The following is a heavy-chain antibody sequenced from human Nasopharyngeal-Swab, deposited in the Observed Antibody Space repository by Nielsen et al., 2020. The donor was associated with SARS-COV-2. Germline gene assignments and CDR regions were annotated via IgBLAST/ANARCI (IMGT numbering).Heavy chain of an antibody. CDR3: ASYSNFYRDY. Sequence: WIRQPPGKGLEWIGYIHYSGSTNYNPSLKSRVTISVDTSKNQFSLKLSSVTAADTAVYYCASYSNFYRDYWGQGTLVTVSS. V-gene: IGHV4-59*01. J-gene: IGHJ4*02. D-gene: IGHD4-11*01. CDR2: IHYSGST.